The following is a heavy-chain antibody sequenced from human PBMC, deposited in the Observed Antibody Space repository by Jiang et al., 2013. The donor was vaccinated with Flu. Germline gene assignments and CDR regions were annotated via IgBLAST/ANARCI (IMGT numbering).Heavy chain of an antibody. CDR3: ARDAVVATATAWFDP. J-gene: IGHJ5*02. D-gene: IGHD2-15*01. V-gene: IGHV1-46*01. CDR2: INPTGGAA. CDR1: GYPFTAT. Sequence: KASGYPFTATLYTGCDRPPGQRLEWMGIINPTGGAADYAQKFLGRVTMTSDTSTSTVYMELGNLRSDDTAVYYCARDAVVATATAWFDPWGQGTLVTVSS.